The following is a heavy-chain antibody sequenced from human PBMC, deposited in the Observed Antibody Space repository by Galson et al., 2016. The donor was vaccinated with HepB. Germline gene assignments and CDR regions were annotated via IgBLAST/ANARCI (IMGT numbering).Heavy chain of an antibody. CDR1: GYSLTNYF. Sequence: SVKVSCKASGYSLTNYFMHWVRQAPGQGLEWMGIINPSSGSTSYAQKFQGRVTMTRDTSTSTVYMDLSSLRSEDTAVYYCATLIPAAIISWGQGTLVTVSS. CDR2: INPSSGST. V-gene: IGHV1-46*01. CDR3: ATLIPAAIIS. J-gene: IGHJ5*02. D-gene: IGHD2-2*02.